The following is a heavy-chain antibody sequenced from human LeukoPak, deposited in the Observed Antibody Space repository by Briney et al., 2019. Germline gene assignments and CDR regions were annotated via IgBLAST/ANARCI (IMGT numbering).Heavy chain of an antibody. V-gene: IGHV3-9*03. Sequence: PGRSLRLSCAASGFTFDDYAMHWVRQAPGKGLEWVSGISWNSGSIGYADSVKGRFTISRDNAKNSLYLQMNSLRAEDMAFYYCAKDLSYSSSSLSFDYWGQGTLVTVSS. CDR2: ISWNSGSI. CDR3: AKDLSYSSSSLSFDY. D-gene: IGHD6-6*01. CDR1: GFTFDDYA. J-gene: IGHJ4*02.